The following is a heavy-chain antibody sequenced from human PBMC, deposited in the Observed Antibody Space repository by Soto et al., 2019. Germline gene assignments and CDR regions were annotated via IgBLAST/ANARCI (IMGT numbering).Heavy chain of an antibody. CDR3: TRLESAADDALDI. CDR2: IRSKANSYAT. Sequence: GGSLRLSCAASGFTFSGSAMHWVRQASGKGLEWVGRIRSKANSYATAYAASVKGRFTISRDDSKNTAYLQMNSLKTEDTAVYYCTRLESAADDALDIWGQGTMVTVSS. V-gene: IGHV3-73*01. J-gene: IGHJ3*02. D-gene: IGHD6-13*01. CDR1: GFTFSGSA.